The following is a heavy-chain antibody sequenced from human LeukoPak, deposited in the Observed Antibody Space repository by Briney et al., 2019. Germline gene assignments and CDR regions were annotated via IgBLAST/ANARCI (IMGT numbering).Heavy chain of an antibody. D-gene: IGHD3-10*01. Sequence: GGSLRLSCAASGFTFSSYTIHWVRRAPGQGLEWVAVISHDGRNTYYADSVKGRFTISRDNSKNTVYLQMNSLRAEDTAVYYCARDGGGYYASGTHYYFDYWGQGTLVTVSS. CDR2: ISHDGRNT. CDR3: ARDGGGYYASGTHYYFDY. V-gene: IGHV3-30*04. CDR1: GFTFSSYT. J-gene: IGHJ4*02.